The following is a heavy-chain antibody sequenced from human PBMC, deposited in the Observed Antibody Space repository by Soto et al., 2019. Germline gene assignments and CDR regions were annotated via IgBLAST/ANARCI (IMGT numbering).Heavy chain of an antibody. V-gene: IGHV4-59*08. J-gene: IGHJ5*02. CDR3: ARAKAPLYSSSWYWFDP. D-gene: IGHD6-13*01. Sequence: SETLSLTFTVSGGSISSYYWSWIRQPPGKGLEWIGYIYYSGSTNYNPSLKSRVTISVDTSKNQFSLKLSSVTAADTAVYYCARAKAPLYSSSWYWFDPWGQGTLVTVSS. CDR1: GGSISSYY. CDR2: IYYSGST.